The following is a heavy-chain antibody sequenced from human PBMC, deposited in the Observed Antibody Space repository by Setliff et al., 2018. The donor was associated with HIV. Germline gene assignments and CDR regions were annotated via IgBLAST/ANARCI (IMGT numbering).Heavy chain of an antibody. D-gene: IGHD4-17*01. J-gene: IGHJ5*02. CDR1: DDPISSYY. Sequence: PSETLSLTCYVTDDPISSYYWSWVRQPAGKGLEWIGRLYVSGDTNYNPSLKSRVTMSLDTSKNQVSLKLNSVTAADAAVYYCARVVPEVVYGAYWFDPWGQGQWSPSPQ. CDR3: ARVVPEVVYGAYWFDP. CDR2: LYVSGDT. V-gene: IGHV4-4*07.